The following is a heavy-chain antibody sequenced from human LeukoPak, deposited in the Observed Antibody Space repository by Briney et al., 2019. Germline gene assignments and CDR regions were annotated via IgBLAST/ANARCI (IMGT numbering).Heavy chain of an antibody. Sequence: GGSLRLSCADSGFTFSSYGVIWVRQAPGKGLEWVSAISASGGNTHYADSVKGRFTISRDNSKNRLYLQMNSLRAEDTAVYYCARVDSDKGGFDYWGQGTLVTVSS. CDR1: GFTFSSYG. CDR2: ISASGGNT. CDR3: ARVDSDKGGFDY. V-gene: IGHV3-23*01. D-gene: IGHD2-21*01. J-gene: IGHJ4*02.